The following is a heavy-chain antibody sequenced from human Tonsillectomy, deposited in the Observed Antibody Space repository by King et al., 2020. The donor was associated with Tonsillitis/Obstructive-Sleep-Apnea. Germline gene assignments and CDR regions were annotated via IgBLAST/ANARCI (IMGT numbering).Heavy chain of an antibody. CDR2: IIPIFGIA. V-gene: IGHV1-69*04. CDR1: GGTFSTYG. D-gene: IGHD2-15*01. Sequence: QLVQSGAEVKKPGSSAKVSCKASGGTFSTYGINWVRQAPGQGLEWMGRIIPIFGIANYAQKFQGRVTITADKSMSTAYMELSSLRSEDTAVYYCASEGSPRSFDYWGQGTLVTVSS. CDR3: ASEGSPRSFDY. J-gene: IGHJ4*02.